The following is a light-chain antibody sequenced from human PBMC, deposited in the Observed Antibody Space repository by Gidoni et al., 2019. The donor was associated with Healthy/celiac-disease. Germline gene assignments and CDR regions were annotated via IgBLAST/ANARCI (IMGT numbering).Light chain of an antibody. CDR3: QQYGSSPLT. Sequence: SVWTQSPGTLSLSPGERATLYCRASQSVSSSYLAWYQQKPGQAPRLLIYGASSRATGIPDRFSGSGSGTDFTLTISRLEPEDFAVYYCQQYGSSPLTFGGGTKVEIK. CDR2: GAS. J-gene: IGKJ4*01. V-gene: IGKV3-20*01. CDR1: QSVSSSY.